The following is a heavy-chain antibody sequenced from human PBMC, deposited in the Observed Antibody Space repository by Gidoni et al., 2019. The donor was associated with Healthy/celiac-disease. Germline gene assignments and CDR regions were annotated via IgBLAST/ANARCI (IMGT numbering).Heavy chain of an antibody. CDR2: IYYSGST. V-gene: IGHV4-31*03. J-gene: IGHJ5*02. CDR1: GGSISSGGYY. D-gene: IGHD3-3*01. CDR3: ARGPITIFGVVIIWFDP. Sequence: QVQLQESGPGLVKPSQTLSPTCTVSGGSISSGGYYWSWIRQHPGKGLEWIGYIYYSGSTYYNPSLKSRVTISVDTSKNQFSLKLSSVTAADTAVYYCARGPITIFGVVIIWFDPWGQGTLVTVSS.